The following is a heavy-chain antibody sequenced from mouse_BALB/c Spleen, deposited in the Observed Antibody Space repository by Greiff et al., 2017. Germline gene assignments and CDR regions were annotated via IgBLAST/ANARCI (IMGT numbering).Heavy chain of an antibody. CDR3: ARAYYGYGAWFAY. CDR1: GFSLTSYG. D-gene: IGHD2-9*01. Sequence: VQRVESGPGLVAPSQSLSITCTVSGFSLTSYGVHWVRQPPGKGLEWLGVIWAGGSTNYNSALMSRLSISKDNSKSQVFLKMNSLQTDDTAMYYCARAYYGYGAWFAYWGQGTLVTVSA. V-gene: IGHV2-9*02. CDR2: IWAGGST. J-gene: IGHJ3*01.